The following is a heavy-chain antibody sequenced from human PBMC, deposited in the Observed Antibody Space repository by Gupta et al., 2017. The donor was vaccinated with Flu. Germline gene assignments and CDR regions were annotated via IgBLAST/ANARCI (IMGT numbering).Heavy chain of an antibody. D-gene: IGHD3-10*01. Sequence: APGEGLEWVSGVSGNGVNTFYADSVKGRLTISGDISKNTGYLQMNSLGAEDTAVYYCAKDKAGITLVVVGEFNWYVDLLGRGTLVTVSS. J-gene: IGHJ2*01. V-gene: IGHV3-23*01. CDR2: VSGNGVNT. CDR3: AKDKAGITLVVVGEFNWYVDL.